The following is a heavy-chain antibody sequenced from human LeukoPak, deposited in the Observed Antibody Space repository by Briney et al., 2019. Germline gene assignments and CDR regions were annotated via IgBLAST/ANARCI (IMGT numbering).Heavy chain of an antibody. CDR1: GFTFSSYE. J-gene: IGHJ3*02. V-gene: IGHV3-48*03. CDR3: AREYNWKQEGAFDI. D-gene: IGHD1-20*01. CDR2: ISSSGSTI. Sequence: GGSLRLSCAASGFTFSSYEMNWVRQAPGKGLEWVSYISSSGSTIYYADSVKGRFTISRDNAKNSLYLQMNSLRAEDTAVYYCAREYNWKQEGAFDIWGQGTMATVSS.